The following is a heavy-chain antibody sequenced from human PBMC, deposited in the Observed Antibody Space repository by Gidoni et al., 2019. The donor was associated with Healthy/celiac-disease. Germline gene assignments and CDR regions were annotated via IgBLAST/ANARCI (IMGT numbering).Heavy chain of an antibody. CDR3: ASEAEDSVVVPAAPRGFDY. CDR1: GGSISSSNW. Sequence: QVQLQESGPGLVKPSGTLSLTCAVSGGSISSSNWWSWVRQPPGKGLEWLGEIYHSGSTNYNPSLKSRVTISVDKSKNQFSLKLSSVTAADTAVYYCASEAEDSVVVPAAPRGFDYWGQGTLVTVSS. V-gene: IGHV4-4*02. D-gene: IGHD2-2*01. CDR2: IYHSGST. J-gene: IGHJ4*02.